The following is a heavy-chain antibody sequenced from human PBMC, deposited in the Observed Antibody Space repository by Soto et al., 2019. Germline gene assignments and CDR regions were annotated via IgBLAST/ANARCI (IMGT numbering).Heavy chain of an antibody. V-gene: IGHV1-69*13. J-gene: IGHJ4*02. Sequence: GPQLKVSCKASGXTFSSYDISWVRQAAGQGLEWMGGIIPIFGTANYAQKFQGRVTITADESTSTAYMELSSLRSEDTAVYYCARATEMATIGSFDYWGQGTLVTVSS. CDR3: ARATEMATIGSFDY. CDR1: GXTFSSYD. D-gene: IGHD1-1*01. CDR2: IIPIFGTA.